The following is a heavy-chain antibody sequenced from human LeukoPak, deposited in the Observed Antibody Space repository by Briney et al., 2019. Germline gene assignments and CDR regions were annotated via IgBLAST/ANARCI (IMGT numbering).Heavy chain of an antibody. Sequence: ASVKVSCKASGYTFTSYGISWVRQAPGQGLEWMGWISAYNGNTNYAQKLQGRVTMATDTSTSTAYMELRSLRSDDTAVYYCARLSSGWYYFDYWGQGTLVTVSS. V-gene: IGHV1-18*01. CDR3: ARLSSGWYYFDY. J-gene: IGHJ4*02. D-gene: IGHD6-19*01. CDR1: GYTFTSYG. CDR2: ISAYNGNT.